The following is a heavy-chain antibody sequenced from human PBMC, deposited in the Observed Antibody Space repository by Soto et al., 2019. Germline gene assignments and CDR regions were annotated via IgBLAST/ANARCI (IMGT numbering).Heavy chain of an antibody. CDR1: GGSISSGGYY. D-gene: IGHD3-22*01. CDR3: ARVPYYYDSSGYYLDY. CDR2: IYYSGST. Sequence: SETLSLTCTVSGGSISSGGYYWSWIRQHPGKGLEWIGYIYYSGSTYYNPSLKSRVTISVDTSKNQFSLKLSSVTAADTAVYYCARVPYYYDSSGYYLDYWGQGTLVTVPQ. V-gene: IGHV4-31*03. J-gene: IGHJ4*02.